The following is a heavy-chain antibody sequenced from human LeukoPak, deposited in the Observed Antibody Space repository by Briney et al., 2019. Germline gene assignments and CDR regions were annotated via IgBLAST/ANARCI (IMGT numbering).Heavy chain of an antibody. Sequence: GGSLRLSCAASGFTFSGYAMSWVRQAPGKGLEWVSAIIGSGGSTYYADSVKGRFTISRDNSKNTLYLQMNSLRAEDTAVYYCAKDHTAYYDSSGYYYTAFDIWGQGTMVTVSS. J-gene: IGHJ3*02. CDR1: GFTFSGYA. CDR3: AKDHTAYYDSSGYYYTAFDI. CDR2: IIGSGGST. V-gene: IGHV3-23*01. D-gene: IGHD3-22*01.